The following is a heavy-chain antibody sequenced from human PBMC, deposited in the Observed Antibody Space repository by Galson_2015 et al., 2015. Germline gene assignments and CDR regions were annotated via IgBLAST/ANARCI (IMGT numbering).Heavy chain of an antibody. CDR1: GFLFSCYC. D-gene: IGHD4-23*01. J-gene: IGHJ5*01. Sequence: SLRLCCAASGFLFSCYCMSWVRPARGKGLEWVGTIRQDGSEKYYVDSVKGRFIISRDNAKNSLYLQMNSLRTEDTAVYYCARDFTGNRTRCNGYDSWGQGTLVTVSS. V-gene: IGHV3-7*04. CDR3: ARDFTGNRTRCNGYDS. CDR2: IRQDGSEK.